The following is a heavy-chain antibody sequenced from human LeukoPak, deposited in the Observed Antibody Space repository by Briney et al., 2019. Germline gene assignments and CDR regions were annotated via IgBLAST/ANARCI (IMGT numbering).Heavy chain of an antibody. CDR1: GFTFSSYA. Sequence: GGSLRLSCAASGFTFSSYAMSWVRQAPGKGLEWVSAISGSGGSTYYADSVKGRFTISRDNSKNTLYLQMNSLRAEDTAVYYCAKGSRGAPISYFDYWGREPWSPSPQ. V-gene: IGHV3-23*01. J-gene: IGHJ4*02. CDR3: AKGSRGAPISYFDY. CDR2: ISGSGGST. D-gene: IGHD1-26*01.